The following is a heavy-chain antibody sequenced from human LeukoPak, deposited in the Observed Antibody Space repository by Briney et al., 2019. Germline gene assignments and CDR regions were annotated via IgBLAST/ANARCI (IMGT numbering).Heavy chain of an antibody. CDR1: GGSISSYY. D-gene: IGHD3-9*01. Sequence: SETLSLTCTVSGGSISSYYWSWIRQPPGKGLEWIGEINHSGSTNYNPSLKSRVTISVDTSKNQFSLKLSSVTAADTAVYYCARSLRYFDWLRWGQGTLVTVSS. V-gene: IGHV4-34*01. CDR2: INHSGST. CDR3: ARSLRYFDWLR. J-gene: IGHJ4*02.